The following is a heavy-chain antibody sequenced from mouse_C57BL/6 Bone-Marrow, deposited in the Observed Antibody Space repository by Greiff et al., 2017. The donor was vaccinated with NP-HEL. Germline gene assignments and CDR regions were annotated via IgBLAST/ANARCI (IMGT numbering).Heavy chain of an antibody. J-gene: IGHJ2*01. Sequence: VQGVESGAELARPGASVKMSCKASGYTFTSYTMHWVKQRPGQGLEWIGYINPSSGYTKYNQKFKDKATLTADKSSSTAYMQLSSLTSEDSAVYYCALPYYSNYEVNFDYWGQGTTLTVSA. V-gene: IGHV1-4*01. D-gene: IGHD2-5*01. CDR2: INPSSGYT. CDR1: GYTFTSYT. CDR3: ALPYYSNYEVNFDY.